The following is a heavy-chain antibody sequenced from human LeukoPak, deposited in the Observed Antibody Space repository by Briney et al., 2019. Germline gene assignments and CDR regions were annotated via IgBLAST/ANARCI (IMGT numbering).Heavy chain of an antibody. CDR2: IRYDGSNK. V-gene: IGHV3-30*02. Sequence: PGGSLRLSCAASGFTFSSYGMHWVRQAPGKGLEWVAFIRYDGSNKYYADSVKGRFTISRDNSKNTLYLQMNSLRAEDTAVYYCAKDPGVAGTEYYFDYWGQGTLVTVSS. D-gene: IGHD6-19*01. CDR3: AKDPGVAGTEYYFDY. J-gene: IGHJ4*02. CDR1: GFTFSSYG.